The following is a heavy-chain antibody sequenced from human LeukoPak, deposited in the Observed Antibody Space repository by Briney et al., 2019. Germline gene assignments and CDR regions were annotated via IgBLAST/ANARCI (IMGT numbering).Heavy chain of an antibody. J-gene: IGHJ5*02. CDR2: IYFSGGT. D-gene: IGHD6-19*01. CDR1: GGSISSSDYY. CDR3: ARVYSLPPGYSSGWYEGGDWFDP. Sequence: SETLSLTCTVSGGSISSSDYYWGWIRQPPGKGLEWIGSIYFSGGTYYNPSLKSRVTISVDTSKNQFSLKLRSVTAADTAVYYCARVYSLPPGYSSGWYEGGDWFDPWGQGTLVTVSS. V-gene: IGHV4-39*07.